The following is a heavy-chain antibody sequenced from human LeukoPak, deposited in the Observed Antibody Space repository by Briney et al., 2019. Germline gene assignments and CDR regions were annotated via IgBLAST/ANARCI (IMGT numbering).Heavy chain of an antibody. D-gene: IGHD3-22*01. CDR1: CGSISSYY. V-gene: IGHV4-59*08. Sequence: SETLSLTCTVSCGSISSYYRSWIRQPPGKELEWIGHIYYSGNTNYNPSLKSRVTISVDTSKNQFSLNLTTVTAADTAVYYCSRPSRTGSGWDAFDIWGQGTMVTVSS. J-gene: IGHJ3*02. CDR2: IYYSGNT. CDR3: SRPSRTGSGWDAFDI.